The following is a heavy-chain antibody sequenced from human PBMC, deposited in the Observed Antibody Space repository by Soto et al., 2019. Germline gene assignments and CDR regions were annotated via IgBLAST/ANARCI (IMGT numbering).Heavy chain of an antibody. CDR3: ARGRDIVLMVYAYYYGMDV. D-gene: IGHD2-8*01. V-gene: IGHV3-21*01. Sequence: EVQLVESGGGLVKPGGSLRLSCAASGFTFSSYSMNWVRQAPGKGLEWVSSISSSSSYIYYADSVKGRFTISRDNAKNSLYLQMNSLRAEDTAVYYCARGRDIVLMVYAYYYGMDVWGQGTTVTVSS. CDR2: ISSSSSYI. J-gene: IGHJ6*02. CDR1: GFTFSSYS.